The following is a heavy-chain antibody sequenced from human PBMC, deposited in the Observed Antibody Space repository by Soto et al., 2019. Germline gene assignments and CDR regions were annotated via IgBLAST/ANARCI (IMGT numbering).Heavy chain of an antibody. CDR1: VFTFKGYT. CDR3: TRGASAPRTETQPKRGGMDV. J-gene: IGHJ6*02. CDR2: ISSRSDYI. V-gene: IGHV3-21*04. D-gene: IGHD1-1*01. Sequence: WGSLRLSCRSSVFTFKGYTMNWVRQAPGKGLDWVSSISSRSDYIHYADSVKGRFTISRDNAENSLFLELTSLRVDDTALYYCTRGASAPRTETQPKRGGMDVWGQGTTVTVS.